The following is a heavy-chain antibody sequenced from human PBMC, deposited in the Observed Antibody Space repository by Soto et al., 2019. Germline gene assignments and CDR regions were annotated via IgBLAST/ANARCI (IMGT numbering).Heavy chain of an antibody. CDR3: AKGDCSGYYRNWFDP. V-gene: IGHV3-9*01. Sequence: EVPLVESGGGLVQPGRSLRLSCAASGFTFDDYAMHWVRQAPGKDLEWVSGINWNSGSIGYADSVKGRFTISSDNAKNSLYLQMNSLRAEDTALYYCAKGDCSGYYRNWFDPWGQGTLVTVSS. CDR1: GFTFDDYA. J-gene: IGHJ5*02. D-gene: IGHD3-22*01. CDR2: INWNSGSI.